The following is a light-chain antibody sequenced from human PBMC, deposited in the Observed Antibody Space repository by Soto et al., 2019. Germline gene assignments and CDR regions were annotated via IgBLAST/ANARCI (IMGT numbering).Light chain of an antibody. J-gene: IGKJ1*01. V-gene: IGKV3-20*01. CDR1: QSVSSNY. CDR3: QQYLSRCT. Sequence: EIVLKKSPGTLSLSTGERATLSCRASQSVSSNYLAWYQQQPRQAPRLLIYGASNRATGIPDRFSGSGSGTDFTLTISRLQPEDFAVYYCQQYLSRCTFGQGSILDIK. CDR2: GAS.